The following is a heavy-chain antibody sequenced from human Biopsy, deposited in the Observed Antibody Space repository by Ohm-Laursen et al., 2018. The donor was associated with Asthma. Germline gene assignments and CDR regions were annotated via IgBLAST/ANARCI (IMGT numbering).Heavy chain of an antibody. V-gene: IGHV1-69*06. Sequence: SVKVSCKASGGMFGNYAISWVRQAPGLGLEWMGGISPIFGSSNYAQRFQGRVTITADIFTRTVYMELSGLRFDDTAIYYCARPSPNGDILYYYYHMDVWGQGTTVIVSS. CDR3: ARPSPNGDILYYYYHMDV. D-gene: IGHD3-10*01. CDR2: ISPIFGSS. J-gene: IGHJ6*02. CDR1: GGMFGNYA.